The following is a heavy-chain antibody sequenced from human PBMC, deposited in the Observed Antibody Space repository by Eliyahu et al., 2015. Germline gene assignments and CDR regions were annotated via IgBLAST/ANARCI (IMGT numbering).Heavy chain of an antibody. Sequence: QVQLVQSGXEVKXPGASVKXSCKASGYTFTNYYIHWVRQAPGQGLEWMGIVSFSGGSTTYAQKFQGRVTMTRDTSTSTVYMELRSLRSEDTAVYYCVVDEGRPGGFDIWGQGTMVTVSS. CDR3: VVDEGRPGGFDI. CDR1: GYTFTNYY. V-gene: IGHV1-46*01. D-gene: IGHD2-15*01. CDR2: VSFSGGST. J-gene: IGHJ3*02.